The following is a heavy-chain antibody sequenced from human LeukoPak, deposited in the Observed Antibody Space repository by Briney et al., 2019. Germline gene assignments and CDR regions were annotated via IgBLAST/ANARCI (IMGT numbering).Heavy chain of an antibody. CDR1: GFAFSDYD. Sequence: WGSLRLSCAASGFAFSDYDMNWVRQAPGKGLEWVSFISRGSKTIYYADSMKGRFTISRDDAEKSLYLQMNSLRAEDTAVYYCARDRMGGSFDYWGQGTLVTVSS. J-gene: IGHJ4*02. D-gene: IGHD2-15*01. CDR3: ARDRMGGSFDY. CDR2: ISRGSKTI. V-gene: IGHV3-48*01.